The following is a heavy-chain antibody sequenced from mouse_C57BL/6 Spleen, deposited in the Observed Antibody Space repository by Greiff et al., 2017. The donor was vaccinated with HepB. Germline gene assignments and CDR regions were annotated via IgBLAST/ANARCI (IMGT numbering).Heavy chain of an antibody. Sequence: QVHVKQSGPELVKPGASVKLSCKASGYTFTSYDINWVKQRPGQGLEWIGWIYPRDGSTKYNEKFKGKATLTVDTSSSTAYMELHSLTSEDSAVYFCARYYYDYGDALAYWGQGTLVTVSA. V-gene: IGHV1-85*01. CDR3: ARYYYDYGDALAY. CDR2: IYPRDGST. CDR1: GYTFTSYD. J-gene: IGHJ3*01. D-gene: IGHD2-4*01.